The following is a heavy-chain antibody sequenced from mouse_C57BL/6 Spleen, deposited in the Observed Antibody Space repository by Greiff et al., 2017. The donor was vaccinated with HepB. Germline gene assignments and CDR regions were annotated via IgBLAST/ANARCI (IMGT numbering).Heavy chain of an antibody. J-gene: IGHJ1*03. CDR1: GYSITSGYY. V-gene: IGHV3-6*01. Sequence: EVKLLESGPGLVKPSQSLSLTCSVTGYSITSGYYWNWIRQFPGNKLEWMGYISYDGSNNYNPSLKNRISITRDTSKNQFFLTLNPVTTEDTATYYCARETGHWYFDVWGTGTTVTVSS. CDR2: ISYDGSN. D-gene: IGHD4-1*01. CDR3: ARETGHWYFDV.